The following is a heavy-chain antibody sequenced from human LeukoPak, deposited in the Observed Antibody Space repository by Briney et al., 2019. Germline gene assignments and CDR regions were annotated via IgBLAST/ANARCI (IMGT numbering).Heavy chain of an antibody. J-gene: IGHJ4*02. V-gene: IGHV5-51*01. CDR1: GYSFTSYW. CDR2: IYPGDSDT. D-gene: IGHD2-15*01. CDR3: ARGYCSGGSCRHYFDY. Sequence: GESLKISCKGSGYSFTSYWISWVRQMPGKGLEWMGIIYPGDSDTRYSPSFQGQVTISADKSISTVYLQWSSLKASDTAMYYCARGYCSGGSCRHYFDYWGQGTLVTVSS.